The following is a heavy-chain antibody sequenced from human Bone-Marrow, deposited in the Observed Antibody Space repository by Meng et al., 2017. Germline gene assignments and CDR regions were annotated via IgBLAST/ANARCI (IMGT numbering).Heavy chain of an antibody. CDR2: ISAYNGNT. CDR3: ARVYDSSGRYPLDY. J-gene: IGHJ4*02. Sequence: ASVKVSCKASGYTFTSYGISWVRQAPGQGLEWMGWISAYNGNTNYAQKLQGRVTMTTDTSTSTAYMELRSLRSDDTAVYYCARVYDSSGRYPLDYWGQGTLVPSPQ. D-gene: IGHD3-22*01. V-gene: IGHV1-18*01. CDR1: GYTFTSYG.